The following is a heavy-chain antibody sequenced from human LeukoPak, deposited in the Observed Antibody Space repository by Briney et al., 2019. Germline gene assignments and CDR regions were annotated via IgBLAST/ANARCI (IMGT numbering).Heavy chain of an antibody. CDR2: INQDGSEK. CDR3: AREYYSDSSGSDY. J-gene: IGHJ4*02. Sequence: GGSLRLSCAASGFTFSSYWMSWVRQAPGKGLEWVANINQDGSEKYSVASVKGRFTISRDNAKNSLYLQMNSLRAEDTAVYYCAREYYSDSSGSDYWGQGTLVTVSS. D-gene: IGHD3-22*01. V-gene: IGHV3-7*05. CDR1: GFTFSSYW.